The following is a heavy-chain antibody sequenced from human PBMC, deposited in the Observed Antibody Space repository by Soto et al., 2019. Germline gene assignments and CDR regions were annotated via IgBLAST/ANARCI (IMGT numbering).Heavy chain of an antibody. D-gene: IGHD3-3*01. V-gene: IGHV4-59*08. CDR3: ARQGPFCGATIFGVVPMCYYMDV. CDR2: IYYSGST. J-gene: IGHJ6*03. CDR1: GGSISSYY. Sequence: PSQTLSLTCTVSGGSISSYYWSWIRQPPGKGLEWIGYIYYSGSTNYNPSLKSRVTISVDTSKNQFSLKLSSVTAADTAVYYCARQGPFCGATIFGVVPMCYYMDVWGKGTTVTVSS.